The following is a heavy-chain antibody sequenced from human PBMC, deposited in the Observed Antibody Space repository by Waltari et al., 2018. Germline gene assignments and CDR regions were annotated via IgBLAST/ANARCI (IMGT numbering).Heavy chain of an antibody. J-gene: IGHJ6*03. Sequence: QVQLVESGGGVVQPGRSLRLSCAASGFTFSSYGMHWVRQAPGKGLEWVAVISYDGSNKYYADSVMGRFTISRDNSKNTLYLQMNSLRAEDTAVYYCAKEGDSSGLYYYYYYMDVWGKGTTVTVSS. D-gene: IGHD3-22*01. V-gene: IGHV3-30*18. CDR2: ISYDGSNK. CDR3: AKEGDSSGLYYYYYYMDV. CDR1: GFTFSSYG.